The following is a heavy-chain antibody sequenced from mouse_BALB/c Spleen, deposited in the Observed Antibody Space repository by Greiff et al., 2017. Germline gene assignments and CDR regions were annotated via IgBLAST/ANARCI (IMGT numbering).Heavy chain of an antibody. J-gene: IGHJ4*01. Sequence: EVHLVESGGGLVKPGGSLKLSCAASGFAFSSYDMSWVRQTPEKRLEWVAYISSGGGSTYYPDTVKGRFTISRDNAKNTLYLQMSSLKSEDTAMYYCARVDWDDYAMDYWGQGTSVTVSS. CDR1: GFAFSSYD. V-gene: IGHV5-12-1*01. D-gene: IGHD4-1*01. CDR3: ARVDWDDYAMDY. CDR2: ISSGGGST.